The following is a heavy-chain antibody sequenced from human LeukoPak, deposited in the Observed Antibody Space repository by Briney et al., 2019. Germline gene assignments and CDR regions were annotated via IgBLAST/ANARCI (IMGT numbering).Heavy chain of an antibody. D-gene: IGHD3-22*01. J-gene: IGHJ4*02. CDR2: ISATSSYI. V-gene: IGHV3-21*01. Sequence: PGGSLRLSCAASGFTFSSYSMNWVRQTPGKGLEWVSSISATSSYIYYADSARGRFTISRDNSKNTLYLQMNSLRAEDTALYYCARARNDYDSNGFSFLDYWGQGTLVTVSS. CDR3: ARARNDYDSNGFSFLDY. CDR1: GFTFSSYS.